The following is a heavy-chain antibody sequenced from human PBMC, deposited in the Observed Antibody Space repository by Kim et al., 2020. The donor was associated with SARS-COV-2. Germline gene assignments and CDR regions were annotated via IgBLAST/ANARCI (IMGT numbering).Heavy chain of an antibody. D-gene: IGHD1-26*01. J-gene: IGHJ6*02. V-gene: IGHV3-9*01. CDR3: AKDIGMTDKPRDLYYGMDV. Sequence: GGSLRLSCAASGFTFDDYAMHWVRQAPGKGLEWVSGISWNSGSIGYADSVKGRFTISRDNAKNSLYLQMNSLRAEDTALYYCAKDIGMTDKPRDLYYGMDVWGQGTTVTVSS. CDR2: ISWNSGSI. CDR1: GFTFDDYA.